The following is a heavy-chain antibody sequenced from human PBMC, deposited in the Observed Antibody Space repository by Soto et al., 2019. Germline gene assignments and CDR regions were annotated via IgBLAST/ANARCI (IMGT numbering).Heavy chain of an antibody. CDR2: IWYDGSNK. CDR3: ARDEQRRDSSGYYTDPGFLFDF. Sequence: GGSLRLSCAASGFTFSSYGMHWVRQAPGKGLEWVAVIWYDGSNKYYADSVKGRFTISRDNSKNTLYLQMNSLGAEDTAVYYWARDEQRRDSSGYYTDPGFLFDFWGQGTLVTVSS. V-gene: IGHV3-33*08. D-gene: IGHD3-22*01. J-gene: IGHJ4*02. CDR1: GFTFSSYG.